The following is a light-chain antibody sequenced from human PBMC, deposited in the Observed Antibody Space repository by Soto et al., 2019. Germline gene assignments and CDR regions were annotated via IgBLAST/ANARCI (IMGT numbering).Light chain of an antibody. Sequence: QPVLTQSSSASASLGSWVKLTCTLSSGHSSYVIVWHQQQPGKAPRYLMKFESSGSYNKGSGVPDRFSGSSSGADRYLTISDLQSEDEADYYCETWDTNTRIFGGGTQLTVL. V-gene: IGLV4-60*03. CDR1: SGHSSYV. CDR2: FESSGSY. CDR3: ETWDTNTRI. J-gene: IGLJ2*01.